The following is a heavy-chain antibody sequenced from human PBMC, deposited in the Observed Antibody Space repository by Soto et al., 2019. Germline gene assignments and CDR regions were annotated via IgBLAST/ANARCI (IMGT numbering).Heavy chain of an antibody. D-gene: IGHD1-26*01. Sequence: QVQLVQSGAEVKKPGASVKVSCKASGYTFTGYYMHWVRQAPGQGLEWMGWINPNSGGTNYAQKFQGWVPMPRDTSITTAYRELSRLRSDDTAVYYGAGGGGGAFPGDAFDIWGQGTMVTVSS. CDR3: AGGGGGAFPGDAFDI. V-gene: IGHV1-2*04. CDR2: INPNSGGT. J-gene: IGHJ3*02. CDR1: GYTFTGYY.